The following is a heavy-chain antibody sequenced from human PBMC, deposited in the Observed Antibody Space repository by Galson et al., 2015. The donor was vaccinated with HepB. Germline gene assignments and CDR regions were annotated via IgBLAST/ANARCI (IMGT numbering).Heavy chain of an antibody. CDR3: ARGHRGSYYYYGMDV. CDR2: ISSSSSYI. V-gene: IGHV3-21*01. Sequence: SLRLSCAASGFTFSSYSMNWVRQAPGKGLEWVSSISSSSSYIYYADSVKGRFTISRDNAKNSLYLQMNSLRAEDTAVYYCARGHRGSYYYYGMDVWGQGTTVTVSS. CDR1: GFTFSSYS. D-gene: IGHD1-14*01. J-gene: IGHJ6*02.